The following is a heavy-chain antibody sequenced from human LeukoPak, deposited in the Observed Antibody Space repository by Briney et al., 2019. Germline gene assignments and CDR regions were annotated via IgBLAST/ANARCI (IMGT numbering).Heavy chain of an antibody. D-gene: IGHD3-3*01. J-gene: IGHJ6*03. Sequence: SETLSLTCVVYGGSFSGCYWIWIRQPPGKGLEGIGEISHSGSTNYNPSLKSRVTISVDTSKNQFSLKLSSVTAADTAVYYCARGYARFNYYYMDVWDKGTTVTVSS. CDR1: GGSFSGCY. CDR3: ARGYARFNYYYMDV. V-gene: IGHV4-34*01. CDR2: ISHSGST.